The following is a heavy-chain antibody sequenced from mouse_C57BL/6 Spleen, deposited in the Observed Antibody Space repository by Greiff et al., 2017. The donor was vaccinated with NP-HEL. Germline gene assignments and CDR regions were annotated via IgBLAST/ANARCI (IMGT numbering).Heavy chain of an antibody. Sequence: EVQLQQSGTVLARPGASVKMSCKTSGYTFTSYWMHWVKQRPGQGLEWIGAIYPGNSDTSYNQKFKGKAKLTAVTSASTAYMELSSLTNEDSAVYYCTKLYYSYPLTVEAWFAYWGQGTLVTVSA. J-gene: IGHJ3*01. CDR2: IYPGNSDT. CDR3: TKLYYSYPLTVEAWFAY. V-gene: IGHV1-5*01. D-gene: IGHD2-12*01. CDR1: GYTFTSYW.